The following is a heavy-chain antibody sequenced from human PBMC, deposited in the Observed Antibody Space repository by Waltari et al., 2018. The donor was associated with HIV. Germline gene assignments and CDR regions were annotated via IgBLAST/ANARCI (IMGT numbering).Heavy chain of an antibody. CDR1: GAAFGTYG. V-gene: IGHV1-69*01. J-gene: IGHJ5*02. CDR2: LNTILGAT. Sequence: QVPLVQSGPEMKKPGSSVKVSCKASGAAFGTYGISWVRQARGQGREWMGGLNTILGATKYAQKCQGRVTMSSDDSTRTAYMELSSLTSDDTASYYCAREDGRNWYNTGGQGTRVTVSS. CDR3: AREDGRNWYNT.